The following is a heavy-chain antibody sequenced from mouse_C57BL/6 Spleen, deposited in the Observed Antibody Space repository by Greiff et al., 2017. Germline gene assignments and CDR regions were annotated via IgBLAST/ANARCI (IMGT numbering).Heavy chain of an antibody. CDR1: GFNIKDDY. Sequence: VQLQQSGAELVRPGASVKLSCTASGFNIKDDYMHWVKQWPEQGLEWIGWIDPENGDTEYASKFQGKATITADTSSNTAYLQLSSLTSEDTAVYYCTTGDAMDYWGQGTSVTVSS. V-gene: IGHV14-4*01. CDR2: IDPENGDT. J-gene: IGHJ4*01. CDR3: TTGDAMDY.